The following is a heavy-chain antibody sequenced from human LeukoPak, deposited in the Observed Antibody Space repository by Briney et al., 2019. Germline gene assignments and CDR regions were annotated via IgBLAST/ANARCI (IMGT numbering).Heavy chain of an antibody. CDR2: IYYTGGT. CDR3: ARHGGSYTFDY. Sequence: SETLSLTCTVSGGSIGSYYWTWIRQSPGKGLEWIGYIYYTGGTNYNPSLRSRVTISVDTSKNQFSLKLNSVTAADTAVYYCARHGGSYTFDYWGQGTLVTVSS. D-gene: IGHD1-26*01. J-gene: IGHJ4*02. V-gene: IGHV4-59*08. CDR1: GGSIGSYY.